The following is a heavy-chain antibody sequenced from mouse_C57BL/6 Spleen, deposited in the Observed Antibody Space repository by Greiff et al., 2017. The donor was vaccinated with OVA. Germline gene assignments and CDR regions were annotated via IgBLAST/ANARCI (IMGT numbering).Heavy chain of an antibody. CDR2: INPGSGGT. Sequence: VQLQQSGAELVRPGTSVKVSCKASGYAFTNYLIERVKQRPGQGLEWIGVINPGSGGTNYNEKFKGKATLTADKSSSTAYMQLSSLTSEDSAVYFCARSITTVVATEYFDVWGTGTTVTVSS. CDR1: GYAFTNYL. J-gene: IGHJ1*03. CDR3: ARSITTVVATEYFDV. V-gene: IGHV1-54*01. D-gene: IGHD1-1*01.